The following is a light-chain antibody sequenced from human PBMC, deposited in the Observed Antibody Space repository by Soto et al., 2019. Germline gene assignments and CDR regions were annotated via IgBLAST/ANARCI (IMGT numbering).Light chain of an antibody. CDR1: SSNIGAGYD. J-gene: IGLJ2*01. CDR2: ANR. Sequence: QSVLTQPPSVSGAPGQRVTIFCTGSSSNIGAGYDVHWYQQLPGTAPKLLIYANRNRPSGVPDRFSGSKSGTSASLAITGLQAEDESDYYCAAWDDSLGAVVFGGGTKLTVL. V-gene: IGLV1-40*01. CDR3: AAWDDSLGAVV.